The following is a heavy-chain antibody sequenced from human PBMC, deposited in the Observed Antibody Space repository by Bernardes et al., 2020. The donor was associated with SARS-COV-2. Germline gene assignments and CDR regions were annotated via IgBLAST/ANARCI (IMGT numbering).Heavy chain of an antibody. J-gene: IGHJ4*02. CDR2: ISYDGSNK. V-gene: IGHV3-30*18. D-gene: IGHD4-17*01. CDR3: AKSGATVTTEDY. CDR1: GFTFSSYG. Sequence: GGSLRLSCAASGFTFSSYGMHWVRQAPGKGLEWVAVISYDGSNKYYADSVKGRFTISRDNSKNTLYLQMNSLRAEDTAVYYCAKSGATVTTEDYWGQGTLVTVSS.